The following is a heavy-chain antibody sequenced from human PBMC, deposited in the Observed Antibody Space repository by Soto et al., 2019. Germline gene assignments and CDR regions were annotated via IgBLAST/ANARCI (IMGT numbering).Heavy chain of an antibody. V-gene: IGHV4-34*01. Sequence: SETLSLTCTVSGGSISSYYWSWIRQPPGKGLEWIGEINHSGSTNYNPSLKSRVTMSVDTSKNQFSLKLSSVTAADTAVYYCATTTGVNCWGQGTLVTVSS. CDR1: GGSISSYY. CDR3: ATTTGVNC. D-gene: IGHD1-1*01. J-gene: IGHJ4*02. CDR2: INHSGST.